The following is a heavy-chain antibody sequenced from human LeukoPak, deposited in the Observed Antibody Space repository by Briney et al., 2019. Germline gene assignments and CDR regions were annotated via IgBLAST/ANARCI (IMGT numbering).Heavy chain of an antibody. CDR1: GFTFSSYE. D-gene: IGHD3-10*01. CDR3: AGGYGSGTLGYWYFDL. V-gene: IGHV3-48*03. CDR2: ISSSGSTI. J-gene: IGHJ2*01. Sequence: GGPLRLSCAASGFTFSSYEMIGLRQAPGKGLEGVSYISSSGSTIYYADSVKGRFTTSRENAKNSLYLQMNSLRAEDTAVYYCAGGYGSGTLGYWYFDLWGRGTLVTVSS.